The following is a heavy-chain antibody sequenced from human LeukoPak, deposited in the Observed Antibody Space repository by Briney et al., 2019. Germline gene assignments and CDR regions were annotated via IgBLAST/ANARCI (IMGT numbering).Heavy chain of an antibody. Sequence: GESLRLSCAASGFTFSSYAMHWVRQAPGKGLEWVAVISYDGSNKYYADSVKGRFTISRDNSKNTLYLQMNSLRAEDTAVYYCARSLSSPPEEVVPAAPYYYYYYGMDVWGQGTTVTVSS. CDR3: ARSLSSPPEEVVPAAPYYYYYYGMDV. CDR1: GFTFSSYA. J-gene: IGHJ6*02. V-gene: IGHV3-30-3*01. CDR2: ISYDGSNK. D-gene: IGHD2-2*01.